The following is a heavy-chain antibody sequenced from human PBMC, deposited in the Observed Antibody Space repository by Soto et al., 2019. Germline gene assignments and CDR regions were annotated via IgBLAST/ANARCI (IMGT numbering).Heavy chain of an antibody. J-gene: IGHJ5*02. CDR2: MNPNSGNT. V-gene: IGHV1-8*01. CDR3: ARAPPLQLERLDNWFDP. CDR1: GYTFTSYD. D-gene: IGHD1-1*01. Sequence: QVQLVQSGAEVKKPGASVKVSCKASGYTFTSYDINWVRQATGQGLEWMGWMNPNSGNTGYAQKFQGRVTMTRNTSISTAYMELSSLRSEDTAVYYCARAPPLQLERLDNWFDPWGQGTLVTVSS.